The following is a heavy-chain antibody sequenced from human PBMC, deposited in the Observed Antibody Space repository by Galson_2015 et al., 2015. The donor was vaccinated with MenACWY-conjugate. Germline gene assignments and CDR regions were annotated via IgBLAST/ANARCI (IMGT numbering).Heavy chain of an antibody. V-gene: IGHV3-21*01. CDR1: GFTFSSYH. J-gene: IGHJ6*03. D-gene: IGHD2/OR15-2a*01. CDR3: ARGANIYFYLMDV. CDR2: ITGTSTYI. Sequence: SLRLSCAASGFTFSSYHMHWVRQAPGKGLQWVSSITGTSTYIHYADSVKGRFTISRDNAQNSVYLQMNSLRAEDTAVYYCARGANIYFYLMDVWGKGTTVTVSS.